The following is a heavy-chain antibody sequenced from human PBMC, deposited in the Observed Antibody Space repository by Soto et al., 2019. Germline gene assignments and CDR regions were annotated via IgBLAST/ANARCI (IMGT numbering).Heavy chain of an antibody. CDR3: ARDSLPRYYYDSSGYRGVFDY. J-gene: IGHJ4*02. CDR2: ISSSSSYT. D-gene: IGHD3-22*01. V-gene: IGHV3-11*05. Sequence: GGSLRLSCAASGFIFSSYAMRWIRLAPGKGLGWVSYISSSSSYTNYADSVKGRFTISRDNARNSLYLQMNSLRAEDTAVYYCARDSLPRYYYDSSGYRGVFDYWGQGTLVTSPQ. CDR1: GFIFSSYA.